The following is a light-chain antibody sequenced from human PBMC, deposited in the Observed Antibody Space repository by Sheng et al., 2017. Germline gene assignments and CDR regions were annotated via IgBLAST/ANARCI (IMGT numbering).Light chain of an antibody. CDR3: QQDYNLYT. J-gene: IGKJ2*01. Sequence: DIQMTQSPSTLSASVGDRVTITCRASQSISSWLAWYQQKPGKAPKILIYKASILESGVPSRFSGSGSGTEFTLTISSLQPEDFAVYYCQQDYNLYTFGQGTKLEIK. V-gene: IGKV1-5*03. CDR1: QSISSW. CDR2: KAS.